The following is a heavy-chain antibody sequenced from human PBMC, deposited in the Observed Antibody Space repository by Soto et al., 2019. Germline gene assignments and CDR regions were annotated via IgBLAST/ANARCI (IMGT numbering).Heavy chain of an antibody. D-gene: IGHD2-8*01. CDR3: AREDINESFFDY. J-gene: IGHJ4*02. Sequence: SETLSLTCSVSGGYISSGGNYWNWIRQHPGKGLEWIGFFYYTGNTNYNPSLKSRATISADMSENQFSLKLTSVTAADTAVYYCAREDINESFFDYWGQGIQVTVSS. CDR2: FYYTGNT. V-gene: IGHV4-31*03. CDR1: GGYISSGGNY.